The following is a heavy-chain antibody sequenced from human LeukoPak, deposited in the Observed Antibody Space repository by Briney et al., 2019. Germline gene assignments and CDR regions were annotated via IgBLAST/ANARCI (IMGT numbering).Heavy chain of an antibody. D-gene: IGHD6-19*01. V-gene: IGHV3-48*03. J-gene: IGHJ4*02. CDR2: ISSSGSTI. CDR1: GFTFSSYE. CDR3: ARDNAGIAVAGTGGN. Sequence: PGGSLRLSCAASGFTFSSYEMNWVRQAPGKGLEWVSYISSSGSTIYYADPVKGRFTISRDNAKNSLYLQMNSLRAEDTAVYYCARDNAGIAVAGTGGNWGQGTLVTVSS.